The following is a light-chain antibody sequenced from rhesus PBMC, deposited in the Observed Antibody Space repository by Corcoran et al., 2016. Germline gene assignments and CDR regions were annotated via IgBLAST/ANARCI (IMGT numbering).Light chain of an antibody. CDR3: QHSYGTPYS. V-gene: IGKV1-25*01. J-gene: IGKJ2*01. Sequence: DIQMTQSPSSLSASVGDTVTITCQASPGSSKYLAWYQQKPGKAPKHLIYKASTLQSGVPSRFSGSGSGTDFTLTISSLQPEDFATYYCQHSYGTPYSFGQGTKVEIK. CDR1: PGSSKY. CDR2: KAS.